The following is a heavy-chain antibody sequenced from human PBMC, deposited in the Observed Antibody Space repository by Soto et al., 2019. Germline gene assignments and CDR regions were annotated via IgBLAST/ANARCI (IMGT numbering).Heavy chain of an antibody. CDR2: ISGSGGST. D-gene: IGHD3-22*01. CDR3: AKEMIDYYDSSGDDTGAFDI. Sequence: EVQLLESGGGLVQPGGSLRLSCAASGFTFSSYAMSWVRQAPGKGLAWVSAISGSGGSTYYADSVKGRFTISRDNSKNTLYLQMNSLRAEDTAVYYCAKEMIDYYDSSGDDTGAFDIWGQGTMVTVSS. CDR1: GFTFSSYA. J-gene: IGHJ3*02. V-gene: IGHV3-23*01.